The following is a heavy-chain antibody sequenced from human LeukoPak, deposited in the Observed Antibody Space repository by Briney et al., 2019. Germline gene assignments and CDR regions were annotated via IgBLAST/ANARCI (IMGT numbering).Heavy chain of an antibody. Sequence: GGSLRLSCAASGFTFSSYSMNWLRPPPGKGLEWVSSISSSSSYIYYADSVKGRFTISRDNAKNSLYLQMNSLRAEDTAVYYCARDLHGTSLFDNDAFDIWGQGTMVTVPS. CDR3: ARDLHGTSLFDNDAFDI. CDR1: GFTFSSYS. V-gene: IGHV3-21*01. J-gene: IGHJ3*02. D-gene: IGHD2-2*01. CDR2: ISSSSSYI.